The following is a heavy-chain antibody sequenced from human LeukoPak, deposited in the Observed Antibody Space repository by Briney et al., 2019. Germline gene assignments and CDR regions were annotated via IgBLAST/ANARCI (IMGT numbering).Heavy chain of an antibody. V-gene: IGHV3-23*01. CDR3: ARDMSMYYFDSSGYYRSDY. CDR2: ISGSGGST. J-gene: IGHJ4*02. CDR1: GFTFSSFA. D-gene: IGHD3-22*01. Sequence: PGGSLRLSCAASGFTFSSFAMSWVRQAPGKGLEWVSGISGSGGSTYYADSVKGRFAISRDNSMNTLYLQMNSLRAEDTAVYYCARDMSMYYFDSSGYYRSDYWGQGTLVTVSS.